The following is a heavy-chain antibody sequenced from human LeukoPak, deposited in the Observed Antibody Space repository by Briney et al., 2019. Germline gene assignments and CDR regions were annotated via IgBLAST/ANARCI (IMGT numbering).Heavy chain of an antibody. CDR3: ARGRLENRGYFYYMDV. Sequence: GASVKVSCKASGGAFSNYAISWVRQAPGQGLEWMGGIIPLFGSADYAQKFQGRVTVSADKSTSTAYMELSSPTSEDTAVYYCARGRLENRGYFYYMDVWGNGTTVTVSS. CDR2: IIPLFGSA. D-gene: IGHD5-24*01. V-gene: IGHV1-69*06. J-gene: IGHJ6*03. CDR1: GGAFSNYA.